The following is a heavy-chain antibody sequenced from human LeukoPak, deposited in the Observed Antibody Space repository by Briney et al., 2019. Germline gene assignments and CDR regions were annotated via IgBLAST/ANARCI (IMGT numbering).Heavy chain of an antibody. V-gene: IGHV3-66*01. CDR1: RFTVSANY. CDR3: AKAGGYSYGYYFDY. D-gene: IGHD5-18*01. J-gene: IGHJ4*02. CDR2: IYGVGST. Sequence: GGSLRLSCAASRFTVSANYMTYVRQAPGKGLEWVSVIYGVGSTFYTDSVKGRFTISRDNSKNTLFLQMNSLRAEDTAVYYCAKAGGYSYGYYFDYWGQGMLVTVSS.